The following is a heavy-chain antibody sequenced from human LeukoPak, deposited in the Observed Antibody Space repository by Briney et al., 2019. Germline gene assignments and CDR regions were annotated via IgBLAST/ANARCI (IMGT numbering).Heavy chain of an antibody. CDR3: AREMLAAVAAQS. J-gene: IGHJ5*02. CDR1: GFTFSNYG. D-gene: IGHD6-19*01. Sequence: GGSLRLSCAASGFTFSNYGMNWVRQAPGKGLEWVSSITSSSSYIYYADSVKGRFTISRDNAKNSLYLQMNSLRAEDTAVYYCAREMLAAVAAQSWGQGTLVTVSS. V-gene: IGHV3-21*01. CDR2: ITSSSSYI.